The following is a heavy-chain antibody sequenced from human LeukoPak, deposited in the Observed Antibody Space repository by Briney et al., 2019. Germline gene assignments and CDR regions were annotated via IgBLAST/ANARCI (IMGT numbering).Heavy chain of an antibody. CDR2: IYPGDSDT. D-gene: IGHD3-22*01. CDR1: GYSFTSYW. CDR3: ARECTDSSGYQTWFDP. Sequence: GESLKISCKGSGYSFTSYWIGWVRQMPGKGLERMGIIYPGDSDTRYSPSFQGQVTISADRPISTAYLQWSSLKASDTAMYYCARECTDSSGYQTWFDPWGQGTLVTVSS. J-gene: IGHJ5*02. V-gene: IGHV5-51*04.